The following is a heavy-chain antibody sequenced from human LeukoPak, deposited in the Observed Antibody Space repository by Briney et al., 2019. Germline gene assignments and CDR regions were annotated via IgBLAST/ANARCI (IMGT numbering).Heavy chain of an antibody. V-gene: IGHV3-30*03. D-gene: IGHD3-10*01. J-gene: IGHJ5*02. CDR1: GFTFSNAW. CDR3: AREGLDSGSHFSAWFDP. CDR2: VSYDRITN. Sequence: GGSLRLSCAASGFTFSNAWMSWVRQAPGKGLEWVAVVSYDRITNYYADSVKGRFSISRDNSKNTLSLEMNSLRPEDTAVYYCAREGLDSGSHFSAWFDPWGQGTLVTVSS.